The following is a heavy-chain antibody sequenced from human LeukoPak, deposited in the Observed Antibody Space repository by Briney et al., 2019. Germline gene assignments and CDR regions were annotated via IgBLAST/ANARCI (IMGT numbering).Heavy chain of an antibody. D-gene: IGHD3-22*01. J-gene: IGHJ5*02. CDR2: ISSSGSTI. Sequence: GGSLRLSCAASGFTFSDYYMSWIRQAPGKGLEWVSYISSSGSTIYYADYVKGRFTISRDNAKNSLYLQMNSLRAEDTAVYYCARVGEYYYDSSGYYSNWFDPWGQGTLVTVSS. V-gene: IGHV3-11*01. CDR1: GFTFSDYY. CDR3: ARVGEYYYDSSGYYSNWFDP.